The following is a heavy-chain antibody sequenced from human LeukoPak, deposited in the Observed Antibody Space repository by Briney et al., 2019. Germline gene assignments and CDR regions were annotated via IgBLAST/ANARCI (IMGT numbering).Heavy chain of an antibody. CDR2: IHYGGST. V-gene: IGHV4-39*01. Sequence: PSETLSLTCTVSGVSIGGSRYFWGWIRQPPGKGLEWIGSIHYGGSTYYNPSLKSRLTISVDTSKNQFSLHLTSVTAADTAVYYCASSLSGGTTFWFDPWGQGTLVTVSS. CDR1: GVSIGGSRYF. CDR3: ASSLSGGTTFWFDP. D-gene: IGHD1-7*01. J-gene: IGHJ5*02.